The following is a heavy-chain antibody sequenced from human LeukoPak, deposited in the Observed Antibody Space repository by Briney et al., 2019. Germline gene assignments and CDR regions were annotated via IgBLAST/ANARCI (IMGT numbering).Heavy chain of an antibody. Sequence: HPGGSLRLSCAASGFTFSSYAMSWVRQAPGKGLEWVSAISGSGGSTYYADSVKGRFTISRDNSKNTLYLQMNSLRAEDTAVYYCAKDLMTTVVTTLDYWGQGTLVTVSS. CDR3: AKDLMTTVVTTLDY. CDR1: GFTFSSYA. CDR2: ISGSGGST. J-gene: IGHJ4*02. V-gene: IGHV3-23*01. D-gene: IGHD4-23*01.